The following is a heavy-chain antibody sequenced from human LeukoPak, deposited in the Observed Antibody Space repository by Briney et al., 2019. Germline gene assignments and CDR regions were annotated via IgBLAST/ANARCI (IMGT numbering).Heavy chain of an antibody. D-gene: IGHD5-24*01. CDR1: GYSFTSYW. V-gene: IGHV5-51*01. CDR2: IYPGDSDT. J-gene: IGHJ4*02. Sequence: GESLKISCKGSGYSFTSYWIGWVRQMPGKGLEWMGIIYPGDSDTRYSPSFQGQVTISADKSISTAYLQWRTLKASDTAMYYCARLVGRWLQSGYCYFEYWGQGTPVIVSS. CDR3: ARLVGRWLQSGYCYFEY.